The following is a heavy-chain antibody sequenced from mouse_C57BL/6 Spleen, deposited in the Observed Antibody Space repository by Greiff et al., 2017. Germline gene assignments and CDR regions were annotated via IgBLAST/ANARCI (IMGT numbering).Heavy chain of an antibody. CDR1: GFTFSDYG. D-gene: IGHD2-4*01. J-gene: IGHJ3*01. V-gene: IGHV5-17*01. CDR3: ARMDYDYDGFAY. Sequence: EVKLVESGRGLVKPGGSLKLSCAASGFTFSDYGMHWVRQAPEKGLEWVAYISSGSSTIYYADTVKGRFTISRDNAKNTLFLQMTSLRSEDTAMYYCARMDYDYDGFAYWGQGTLVTVSA. CDR2: ISSGSSTI.